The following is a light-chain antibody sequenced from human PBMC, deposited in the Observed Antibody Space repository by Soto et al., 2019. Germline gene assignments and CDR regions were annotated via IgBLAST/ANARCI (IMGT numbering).Light chain of an antibody. V-gene: IGKV1-5*01. Sequence: DVEMTQTNTTLHASVGPRFTITCRASQRVSAWLAGYQQKTGKAPKFLMYDVSTLESGVPLRFSGSGSGTEFTLTINSLQPDDFTTYYCQLSRIFLWPFCQGA. CDR3: QLSRIFLWP. CDR2: DVS. CDR1: QRVSAW. J-gene: IGKJ1*01.